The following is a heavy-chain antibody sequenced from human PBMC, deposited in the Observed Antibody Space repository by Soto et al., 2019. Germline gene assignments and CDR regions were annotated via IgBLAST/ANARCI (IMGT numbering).Heavy chain of an antibody. D-gene: IGHD2-2*01. CDR3: ARDRCCSSTSCYVWFDP. V-gene: IGHV1-18*04. Sequence: QVQLVQSGAEVKKPGASVKVSCKAPGYTFTSYGISWVRQAPGQGLEWLGWISAYNGKTNSAQKLQGRVTMTTDTSTSTAYMELRSLRSDDTAVYYCARDRCCSSTSCYVWFDPWGQGTLVTVSS. CDR1: GYTFTSYG. J-gene: IGHJ5*02. CDR2: ISAYNGKT.